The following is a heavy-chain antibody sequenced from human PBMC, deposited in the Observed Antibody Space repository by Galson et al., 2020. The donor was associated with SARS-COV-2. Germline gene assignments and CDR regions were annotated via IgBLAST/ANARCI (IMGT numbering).Heavy chain of an antibody. CDR3: ARGGRTRNDL. J-gene: IGHJ4*02. Sequence: GESLKISCTSSGFTFDYYEMNWVRQVPGQGLEWVSYISGRGNIIYYAESVKGRFTISSDNAEHSLFLHMNSLTVEDTAVYYCARGGRTRNDLWGQGTLVTVSS. V-gene: IGHV3-48*03. D-gene: IGHD1-1*01. CDR2: ISGRGNII. CDR1: GFTFDYYE.